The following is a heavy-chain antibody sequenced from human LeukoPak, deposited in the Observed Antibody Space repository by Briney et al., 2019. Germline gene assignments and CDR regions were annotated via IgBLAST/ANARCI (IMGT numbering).Heavy chain of an antibody. CDR3: ARDIVTAMVDY. CDR1: GFTFRSYS. V-gene: IGHV3-21*01. D-gene: IGHD5-12*01. J-gene: IGHJ4*02. Sequence: GGSLRHSCEASGFTFRSYSMNWVRQAPGKGLEWVSSISSSSSYIYYADSVKGRFTISRDNAKNSLYLQMSSLRADDTAVYYCARDIVTAMVDYWGQGTLVTVSS. CDR2: ISSSSSYI.